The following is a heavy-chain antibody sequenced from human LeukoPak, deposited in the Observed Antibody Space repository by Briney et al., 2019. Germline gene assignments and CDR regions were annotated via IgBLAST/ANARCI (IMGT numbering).Heavy chain of an antibody. CDR1: GFTFSNAW. CDR3: TRGSDTIFGVARDGFDS. V-gene: IGHV3-15*07. D-gene: IGHD3-3*01. J-gene: IGHJ4*02. Sequence: GGSLRLSCAASGFTFSNAWMNWARQAPGKGLEWVGRIKSKTDGGTTDYAAPVKGRFTISRDDFESTTYLQLNSLKTEDTGVYYCTRGSDTIFGVARDGFDSWGQGTLVTVSS. CDR2: IKSKTDGGTT.